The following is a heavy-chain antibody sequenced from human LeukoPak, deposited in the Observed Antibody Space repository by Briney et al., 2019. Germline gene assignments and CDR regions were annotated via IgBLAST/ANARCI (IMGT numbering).Heavy chain of an antibody. V-gene: IGHV3-74*01. CDR2: INSDGSSI. CDR3: ARYRSASYGAFDM. CDR1: GFTFSSYW. D-gene: IGHD1-1*01. Sequence: QSGGSLRLACAASGFTFSSYWMHWVRQAPGKGLVWVSRINSDGSSIVYADSVKGRFTISRDNAKNTLYLQMNSLRAEDTAVYYCARYRSASYGAFDMWGQGTMVTVSS. J-gene: IGHJ3*02.